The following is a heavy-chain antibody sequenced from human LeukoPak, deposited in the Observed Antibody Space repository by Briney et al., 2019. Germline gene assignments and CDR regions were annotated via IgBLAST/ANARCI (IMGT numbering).Heavy chain of an antibody. D-gene: IGHD4-17*01. V-gene: IGHV4-4*07. Sequence: SETLSLTCTVSGGSIRSYYWNWIRQPAGKGLEWIGQIYSSGSTNYNPSLKSRVTMSLDTSKNQFSLNVTSVTAADTAVYYCARDSAPYGDYGPIDYWGQGTLVTVSS. J-gene: IGHJ4*02. CDR3: ARDSAPYGDYGPIDY. CDR2: IYSSGST. CDR1: GGSIRSYY.